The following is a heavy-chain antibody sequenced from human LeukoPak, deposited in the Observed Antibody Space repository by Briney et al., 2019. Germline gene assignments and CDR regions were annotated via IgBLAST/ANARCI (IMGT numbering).Heavy chain of an antibody. D-gene: IGHD4-23*01. J-gene: IGHJ5*02. Sequence: SETLSLTCAVSGGSLSSYYWSWIRQPAGKGLEWIGRIYTSGSTNYNPSLTSRVTMSVDTSKNQFSLKLSSVTAADTAVYYCARDHDYGGNLFWFDPWGQGTLVTVSS. CDR1: GGSLSSYY. CDR3: ARDHDYGGNLFWFDP. CDR2: IYTSGST. V-gene: IGHV4-4*07.